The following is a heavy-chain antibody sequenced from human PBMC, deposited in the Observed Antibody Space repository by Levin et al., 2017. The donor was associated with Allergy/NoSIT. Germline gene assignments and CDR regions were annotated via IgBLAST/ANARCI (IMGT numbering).Heavy chain of an antibody. Sequence: GGSLRLSCAASGFTFSNYAMSWDRQAPGKGLEWVSAFSASGDNTYYADSVKGRFTISRDNSKNTLYLQMNSLRAEDTAVYHCAKVGDTSMVLGYFDYWGRGTLVTVSS. J-gene: IGHJ4*02. CDR3: AKVGDTSMVLGYFDY. V-gene: IGHV3-23*01. CDR1: GFTFSNYA. CDR2: FSASGDNT. D-gene: IGHD5-18*01.